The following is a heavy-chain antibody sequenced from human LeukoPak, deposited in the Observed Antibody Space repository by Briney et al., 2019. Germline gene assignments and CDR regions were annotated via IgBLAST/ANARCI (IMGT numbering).Heavy chain of an antibody. J-gene: IGHJ4*02. CDR1: GGSISSSSYY. CDR2: IYYSGST. V-gene: IGHV4-39*01. CDR3: ARRFSGSYGEIDY. D-gene: IGHD1-26*01. Sequence: SETLSLTCTVSGGSISSSSYYWGWIRQPPGKGLEWIGSIYYSGSTYYNPSLKSRVTISVDTSKNQFSLKLSSVTAADTAVYYYARRFSGSYGEIDYWGQGTLVTVSS.